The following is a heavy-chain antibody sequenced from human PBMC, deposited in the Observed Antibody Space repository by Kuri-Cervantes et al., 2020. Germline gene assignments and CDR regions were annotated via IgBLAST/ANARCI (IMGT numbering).Heavy chain of an antibody. CDR3: ARDQLTTVTTDYYYYGMDV. CDR2: INPNSGGT. Sequence: ASVKVSCKASGGTFSSYAISWVRQAPGQGLEWMGWINPNSGGTNYAQKFQGWVTMTRDTSISTAYMELSRLRSDDTAVYYCARDQLTTVTTDYYYYGMDVWGQGTTVTVSS. V-gene: IGHV1-2*04. CDR1: GGTFSSYA. D-gene: IGHD4-17*01. J-gene: IGHJ6*02.